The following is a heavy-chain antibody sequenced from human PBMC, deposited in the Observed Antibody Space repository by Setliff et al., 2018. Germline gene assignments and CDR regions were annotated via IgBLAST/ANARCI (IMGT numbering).Heavy chain of an antibody. Sequence: SETLSLTCSVYGESFSNNYWSWIRQPPGKGLEWIGESNHSGSTNYNPSLKSRVTISVVTSKNQFSLILRSVTAADTAVYYCARDPGFRSGTWSLDLWGQGTQVTVSS. CDR2: SNHSGST. V-gene: IGHV4-34*01. CDR3: ARDPGFRSGTWSLDL. D-gene: IGHD3-10*01. J-gene: IGHJ5*02. CDR1: GESFSNNY.